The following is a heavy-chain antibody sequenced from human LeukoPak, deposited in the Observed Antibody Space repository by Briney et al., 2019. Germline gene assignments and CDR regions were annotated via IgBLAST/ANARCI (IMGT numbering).Heavy chain of an antibody. CDR2: ISGSGGST. CDR3: AKMGITMIVVVITAYYFDY. J-gene: IGHJ4*02. Sequence: PGGSLRLSCAASGFTFSSYAMSWVRQAPGKGLEWVSAISGSGGSTYYADSVKGRFTISRDNSKNTLYLQMNSLRAEDTAVYYCAKMGITMIVVVITAYYFDYWGQGTLVTVSS. D-gene: IGHD3-22*01. CDR1: GFTFSSYA. V-gene: IGHV3-23*01.